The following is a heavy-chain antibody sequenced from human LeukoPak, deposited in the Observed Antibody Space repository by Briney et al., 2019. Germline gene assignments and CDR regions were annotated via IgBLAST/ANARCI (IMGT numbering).Heavy chain of an antibody. CDR2: IYYSGST. J-gene: IGHJ3*02. Sequence: PGGSLRLSCAASGFTFSIYAMSWVRQAPGKGLEWIGSIYYSGSTYYNPSLKSRVTISVDTSKNQFSLKLSSVTAADTAVYYCAKRTPHAFDIWGQGTMVTVSS. CDR1: GFTFSIYA. CDR3: AKRTPHAFDI. V-gene: IGHV4-59*05. D-gene: IGHD2-15*01.